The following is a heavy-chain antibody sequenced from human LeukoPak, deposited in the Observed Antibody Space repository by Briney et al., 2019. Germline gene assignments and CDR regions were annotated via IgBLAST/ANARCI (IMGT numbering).Heavy chain of an antibody. CDR3: ARARRVVAVNQGYYSYGMDV. CDR1: GYTFTGYY. Sequence: ASVKVSCKASGYTFTGYYMHWVRQAPGQGLEWMGWINPNSGCTNYAQKFQGRVTMTRDTSISTAYMELSRLRSDDTAVYYCARARRVVAVNQGYYSYGMDVWGQGTTVTVSS. J-gene: IGHJ6*02. V-gene: IGHV1-2*02. CDR2: INPNSGCT. D-gene: IGHD3-22*01.